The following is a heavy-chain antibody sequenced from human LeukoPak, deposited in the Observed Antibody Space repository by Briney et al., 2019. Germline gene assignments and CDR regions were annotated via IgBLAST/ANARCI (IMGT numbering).Heavy chain of an antibody. CDR2: TYYRYKWYN. CDR3: VVRGGGGDDFFDY. D-gene: IGHD5-12*01. J-gene: IGHJ4*02. Sequence: SQTLSLTCAICVWRVHKHRDALQGIRQSPSRGLEWLGRTYYRYKWYNTYAVSLKSRISINPDTSKNQFSLQLNSVTPEDTAVFCCVVRGGGGDDFFDYWGEGTLVTVSS. CDR1: VWRVHKHRDA. V-gene: IGHV6-1*01.